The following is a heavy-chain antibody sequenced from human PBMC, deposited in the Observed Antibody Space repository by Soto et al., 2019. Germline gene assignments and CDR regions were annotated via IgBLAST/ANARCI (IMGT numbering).Heavy chain of an antibody. CDR1: GFTFSIHW. Sequence: PGGSLRLSCAASGFTFSIHWMHWVRQAPGKGLVWVSHINGDGNTIVYADSVRGRFTISRDNAKSTLFLQMNSLRVEDTAVYYCARDRGYPDSFDIWGQGTMVTVSS. J-gene: IGHJ3*02. V-gene: IGHV3-74*01. D-gene: IGHD3-10*01. CDR2: INGDGNTI. CDR3: ARDRGYPDSFDI.